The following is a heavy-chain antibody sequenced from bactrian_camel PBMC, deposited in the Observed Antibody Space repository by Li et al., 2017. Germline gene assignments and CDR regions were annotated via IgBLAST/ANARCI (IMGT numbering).Heavy chain of an antibody. CDR2: FRPDTKI. V-gene: IGHV3S53*01. D-gene: IGHD1*01. CDR1: GSEDIYSDCS. Sequence: VQLVESGGGLVQPGGSLRLSCAASGSEDIYSDCSMGWYRQASGAERELVAAFRPDTKIAYADSVKGRFIISQDKAKNTLYLQMNNLKREDTARYYCDADHVLDRGYRLRCGWTQGTQVTVS. J-gene: IGHJ4*01.